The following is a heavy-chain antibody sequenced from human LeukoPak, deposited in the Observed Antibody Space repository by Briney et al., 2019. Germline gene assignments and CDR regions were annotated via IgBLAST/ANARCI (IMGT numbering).Heavy chain of an antibody. Sequence: SETLSLTCTVSGDSISSSSYYWGWLRQPPGKGLEWIGNVYYSGRTHYNPSLKSRVAISVDTSKNQFSLDLRAVTAADTAVNYCARHRGYTYPAWDFEYRGQGTLVTVSS. CDR3: ARHRGYTYPAWDFEY. D-gene: IGHD5-18*01. J-gene: IGHJ4*02. CDR2: VYYSGRT. CDR1: GDSISSSSYY. V-gene: IGHV4-39*01.